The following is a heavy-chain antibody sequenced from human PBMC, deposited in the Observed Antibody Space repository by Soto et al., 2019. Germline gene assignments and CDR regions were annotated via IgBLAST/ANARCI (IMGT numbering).Heavy chain of an antibody. Sequence: PSETLSLTCAVYGGSFSDFYWRWIRQPPGKGLEWIGESDHSGRTKYNAPLKSRVTISLYTSKKQFSLKMSSVTAADTVVYYCARGMGPESTSYKYYGMDVWGQGTTLTASS. CDR3: ARGMGPESTSYKYYGMDV. CDR2: SDHSGRT. V-gene: IGHV4-34*01. CDR1: GGSFSDFY. D-gene: IGHD1-20*01. J-gene: IGHJ6*02.